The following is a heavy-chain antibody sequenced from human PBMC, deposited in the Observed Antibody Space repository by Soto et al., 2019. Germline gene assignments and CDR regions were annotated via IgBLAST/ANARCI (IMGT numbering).Heavy chain of an antibody. CDR3: AREMIPMIMGGMSAMDV. CDR1: KFTFRTYV. Sequence: QVQLVESGGGVVQSERSQRLSCAASKFTFRTYVMHWVRQAPGKGLEWVALISFDGSNKYYADSVKGRFTISRDNSKNTMYLQMNSLRPEDTAVYYCAREMIPMIMGGMSAMDVWGQGTTVTVSS. V-gene: IGHV3-30*04. CDR2: ISFDGSNK. D-gene: IGHD3-22*01. J-gene: IGHJ6*02.